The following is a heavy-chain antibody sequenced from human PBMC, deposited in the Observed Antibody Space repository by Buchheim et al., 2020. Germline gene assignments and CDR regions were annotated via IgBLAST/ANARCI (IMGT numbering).Heavy chain of an antibody. CDR2: IYYSGST. CDR1: GGSISSSSYY. J-gene: IGHJ5*02. CDR3: ARDRGGGYCSGGSCYKSNNWFDP. Sequence: QLQLQESGPGLVKPSETLSLTCTVSGGSISSSSYYWGWIRQPPGKGLEWIGSIYYSGSTYYHQSITIRVTISVDTSKYKLSLKLSSVTAADTAVYYCARDRGGGYCSGGSCYKSNNWFDPWGQGTL. V-gene: IGHV4-39*07. D-gene: IGHD2-15*01.